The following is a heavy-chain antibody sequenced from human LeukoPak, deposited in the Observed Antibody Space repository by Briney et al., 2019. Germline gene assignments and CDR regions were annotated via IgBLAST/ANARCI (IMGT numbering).Heavy chain of an antibody. Sequence: PGGSLRLSCAASSGFTFSTYGMHWVRQAPGKGLEWVAVIWSDGSKKYYGDSVKGRFTISRDNAKNSLYLQMNSLRAEDTAVYYCARGRSGHYFDYWGQGTLVTVSS. CDR3: ARGRSGHYFDY. CDR2: IWSDGSKK. CDR1: GFTFSTYG. V-gene: IGHV3-33*01. D-gene: IGHD2-15*01. J-gene: IGHJ4*02.